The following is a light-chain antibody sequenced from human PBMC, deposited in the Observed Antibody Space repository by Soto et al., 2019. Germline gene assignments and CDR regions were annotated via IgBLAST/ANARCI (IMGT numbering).Light chain of an antibody. J-gene: IGKJ1*01. CDR1: QSISSY. V-gene: IGKV1-39*01. Sequence: DLQMTQSPSSLSASVGDRVTITCRASQSISSYLNWYQQKPGKAPKLLIYAASSLQSGVPSRFSGSGSGTDLTLTISSLQTEDFATYYCQQSYSTPRTFGQGTPVEIK. CDR3: QQSYSTPRT. CDR2: AAS.